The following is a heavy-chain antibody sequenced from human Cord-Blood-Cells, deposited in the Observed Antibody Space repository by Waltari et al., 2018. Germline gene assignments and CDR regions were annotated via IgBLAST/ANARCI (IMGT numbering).Heavy chain of an antibody. CDR3: ARGDYYDSSGYYYYYYYGMGV. CDR2: INHSGST. J-gene: IGHJ6*02. Sequence: QVQLQQWGAGLLKPSETLSLTCAVYGGSFSGYYWSWIRQPPGQGLEWIGEINHSGSTNYNPSLKSRVTISVDTSKNQFSLKLSSVTAADTAVYYCARGDYYDSSGYYYYYYYGMGVWGQGTTVTVSS. V-gene: IGHV4-34*01. CDR1: GGSFSGYY. D-gene: IGHD3-22*01.